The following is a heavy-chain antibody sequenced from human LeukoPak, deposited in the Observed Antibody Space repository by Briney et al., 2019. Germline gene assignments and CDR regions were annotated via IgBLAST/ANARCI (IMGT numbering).Heavy chain of an antibody. J-gene: IGHJ6*02. CDR2: IYYSGNT. V-gene: IGHV4-59*01. D-gene: IGHD2-21*02. CDR1: GGSISSYY. Sequence: PSETLSLTCTVSGGSISSYYWSWIRQPPGKGLEWIGYIYYSGNTNYNPSLKSRVTISVDTSKNQFSLKLSSVTAADTAVYYCARDLGEDCGGDCYSTYYYYGMDVWGQGTTVTVSS. CDR3: ARDLGEDCGGDCYSTYYYYGMDV.